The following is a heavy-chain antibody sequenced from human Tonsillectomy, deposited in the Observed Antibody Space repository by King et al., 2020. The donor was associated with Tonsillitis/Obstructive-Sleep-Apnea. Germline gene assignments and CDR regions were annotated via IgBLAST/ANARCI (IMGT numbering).Heavy chain of an antibody. CDR3: ARDKAGGWYFDL. Sequence: VQLVESGGGLVQPGGSLRLSCAASGFTFSNYWVYWVRQAPGKGLEWVANIKQEGSEKYYVDSVKGRFTISRDNAKNSLYLQMNSLRAEDTAVYYCARDKAGGWYFDLWGRGTLVTVSS. V-gene: IGHV3-7*03. CDR1: GFTFSNYW. D-gene: IGHD3-10*01. CDR2: IKQEGSEK. J-gene: IGHJ2*01.